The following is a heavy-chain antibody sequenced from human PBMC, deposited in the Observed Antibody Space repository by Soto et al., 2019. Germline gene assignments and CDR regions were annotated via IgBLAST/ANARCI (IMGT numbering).Heavy chain of an antibody. Sequence: QVQLVESGGGVVQPGRSLRLSCAASGFTFSSYGMHWVRQAPGKGLEWVAVISYDGSNKYYADSVKGRFTISRDNSKNTLYLQMNSLRAEDTAVYYCAKEGDNWGQGTLVTVSS. J-gene: IGHJ4*02. V-gene: IGHV3-30*18. CDR2: ISYDGSNK. CDR1: GFTFSSYG. CDR3: AKEGDN.